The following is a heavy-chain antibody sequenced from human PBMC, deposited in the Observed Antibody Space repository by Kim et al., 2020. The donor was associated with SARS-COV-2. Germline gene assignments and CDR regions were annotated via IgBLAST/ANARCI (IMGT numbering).Heavy chain of an antibody. CDR1: GGSIRSGGYF. V-gene: IGHV4-31*03. CDR3: ARDLRGFLASGKRSYNGLDV. Sequence: SETLSLTCTVSGGSIRSGGYFWNWIRQHPGRGLEWIGDIYYSGTTDYNPSLKSRVTISVDTSKNQFSLKLNSVTAADTAVYYCARDLRGFLASGKRSYNGLDVWGPGTSVTVSS. D-gene: IGHD3-10*01. CDR2: IYYSGTT. J-gene: IGHJ6*02.